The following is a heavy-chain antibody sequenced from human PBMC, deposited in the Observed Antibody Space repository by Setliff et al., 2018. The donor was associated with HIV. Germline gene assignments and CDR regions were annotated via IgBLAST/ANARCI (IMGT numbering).Heavy chain of an antibody. J-gene: IGHJ4*02. D-gene: IGHD2-8*02. V-gene: IGHV4-39*01. CDR2: IYFRGTP. CDR1: GGSINSRSYY. CDR3: ARRGMWSYETGGNPTATFDY. Sequence: LSLTCTVSGGSINSRSYYWAWIRQPPGKGLEWVASIYFRGTPYYNPSLKNRVTISVDTSKNQFSLKLSSVTAADTAAYYCARRGMWSYETGGNPTATFDYWGQGVLVTVSS.